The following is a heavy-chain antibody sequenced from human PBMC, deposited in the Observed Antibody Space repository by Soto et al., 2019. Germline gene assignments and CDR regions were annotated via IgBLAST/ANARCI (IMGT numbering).Heavy chain of an antibody. Sequence: QVQLVQSGAEVKKPGSSVKVSCKASGGTFSSCAISWVRQAPGQGLEWMGGIIPIFGTANYAQKFQGRVTITADESTSTAYMELSSLRSEDTAVYYCASPVTGTTRAYYYYYGMDVWGPGTTVTVSS. D-gene: IGHD1-20*01. CDR3: ASPVTGTTRAYYYYYGMDV. V-gene: IGHV1-69*01. CDR1: GGTFSSCA. CDR2: IIPIFGTA. J-gene: IGHJ6*02.